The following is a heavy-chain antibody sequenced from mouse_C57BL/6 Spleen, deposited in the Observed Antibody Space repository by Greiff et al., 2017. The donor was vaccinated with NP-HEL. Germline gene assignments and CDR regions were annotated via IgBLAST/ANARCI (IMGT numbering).Heavy chain of an antibody. Sequence: VQLQQSGAELVKPGASVKISCKASGYTFPDSYINWVKQRPGQGLEWIGKIVPGSGSTYYNEKFKGKDTLTADKSSSPAYMQLSSLTSEDSAVYFCARSGSLWFDYWGQGTTLTVSS. CDR1: GYTFPDSY. CDR3: ARSGSLWFDY. CDR2: IVPGSGST. J-gene: IGHJ2*01. V-gene: IGHV1-77*01. D-gene: IGHD1-1*02.